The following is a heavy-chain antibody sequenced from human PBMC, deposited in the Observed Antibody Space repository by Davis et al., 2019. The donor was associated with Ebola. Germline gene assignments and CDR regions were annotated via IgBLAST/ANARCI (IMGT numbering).Heavy chain of an antibody. D-gene: IGHD2-2*01. CDR2: ISYGGSNT. CDR1: ESTFNGHG. J-gene: IGHJ4*02. V-gene: IGHV3-30*18. CDR3: VKGGGCSSLSCQRPEIFAY. Sequence: GESLKISCAASESTFNGHGMHWVRQAAGKGLEWVAGISYGGSNTYYADSVKGRFTISRDNSKNTLYLQMNSLRAEDSAVYYCVKGGGCSSLSCQRPEIFAYWGQGALVTVSS.